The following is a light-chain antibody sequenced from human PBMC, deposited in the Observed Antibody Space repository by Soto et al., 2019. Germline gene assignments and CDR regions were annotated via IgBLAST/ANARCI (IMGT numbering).Light chain of an antibody. V-gene: IGLV2-14*01. CDR1: SSDVGGYNY. CDR2: DVS. Sequence: LTQPASVSGSPGQSITISCTGTSSDVGGYNYVSWYQQHPGKAPKLMIYDVSNRPSGVSNRFSGSKPGNTASLTISGLQAEDEADYYCSSYTSSSLYVFGTGTKVTVL. J-gene: IGLJ1*01. CDR3: SSYTSSSLYV.